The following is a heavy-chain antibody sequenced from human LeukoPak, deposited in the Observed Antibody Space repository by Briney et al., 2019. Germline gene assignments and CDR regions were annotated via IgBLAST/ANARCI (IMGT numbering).Heavy chain of an antibody. CDR3: ARGFAYLDYYYMDV. CDR1: GYTFTGYY. J-gene: IGHJ6*03. D-gene: IGHD2-2*01. CDR2: INPNSGGT. V-gene: IGHV1-2*02. Sequence: ASVKVSCKASGYTFTGYYMHWVRQAPGQGLEWMGWINPNSGGTNYAQKFQGRVTMTRDTSISTAYMELSRLRSGDTAVYYCARGFAYLDYYYMDVWGKGTTVTVSS.